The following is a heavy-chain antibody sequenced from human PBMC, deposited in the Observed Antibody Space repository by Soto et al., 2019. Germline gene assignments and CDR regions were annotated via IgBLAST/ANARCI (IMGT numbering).Heavy chain of an antibody. CDR1: GGAFSTYD. V-gene: IGHV1-69*01. CDR2: IIPLFGTA. CDR3: AINEGTDGYKFAY. J-gene: IGHJ4*02. D-gene: IGHD5-12*01. Sequence: QVQLVQSGAEVKKPGSSVKVSCKASGGAFSTYDICWVRQAPGQGLEWMGGIIPLFGTANYGQKFQGRATIIADESTRTAYMELRRLRSEDTAVYYCAINEGTDGYKFAYWGQGTLVTVSS.